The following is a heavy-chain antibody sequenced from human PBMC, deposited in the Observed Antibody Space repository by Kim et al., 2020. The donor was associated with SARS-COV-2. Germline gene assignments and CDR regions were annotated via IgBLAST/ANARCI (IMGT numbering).Heavy chain of an antibody. CDR2: MNPNSGNT. CDR3: ARGGSRNWNSPFAY. CDR1: GYTFTSYD. Sequence: ASVKVSCKASGYTFTSYDINWVRQATGQGLEWMGWMNPNSGNTGHAQKFQGRVTMTRNTSISTAYMELSSLRSEDTAVYYCARGGSRNWNSPFAYWGQGTLVTVSS. V-gene: IGHV1-8*01. J-gene: IGHJ4*01. D-gene: IGHD1-7*01.